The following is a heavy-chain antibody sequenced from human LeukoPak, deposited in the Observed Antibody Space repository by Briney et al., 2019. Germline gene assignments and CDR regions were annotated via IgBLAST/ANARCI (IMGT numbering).Heavy chain of an antibody. J-gene: IGHJ6*04. D-gene: IGHD3-10*02. V-gene: IGHV3-48*03. CDR3: AELGITMIGGV. CDR1: GFTLSSYE. CDR2: ISSSGSDI. Sequence: GGSLRLSCAASGFTLSSYEMNWLRQAPGKGLEWVSYISSSGSDINSADSVRGRFTISRDNAKNSLYLQMNSLRAEDTAVYYCAELGITMIGGVWGKGTTVTISA.